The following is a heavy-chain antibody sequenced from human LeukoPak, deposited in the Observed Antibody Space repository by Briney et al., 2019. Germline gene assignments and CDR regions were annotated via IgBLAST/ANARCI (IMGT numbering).Heavy chain of an antibody. CDR3: ARDGENHYYDY. J-gene: IGHJ4*02. Sequence: GGSLRLSCAASGFTFSNYWMHWVRQAPGKGLEWVSVIYSGGTIYYADSVKGRFTISRDNSKNTVYLEMNSLRAEDTAVYYCARDGENHYYDYWGQGTLVTVST. D-gene: IGHD7-27*01. CDR2: IYSGGTI. CDR1: GFTFSNYW. V-gene: IGHV3-66*01.